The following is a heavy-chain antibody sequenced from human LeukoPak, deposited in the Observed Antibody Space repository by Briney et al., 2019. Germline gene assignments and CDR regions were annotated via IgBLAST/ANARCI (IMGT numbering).Heavy chain of an antibody. CDR1: IGSISSGDHY. J-gene: IGHJ4*02. V-gene: IGHV4-30-4*01. CDR3: ARGRGYGYGIDY. CDR2: LYNTGNP. D-gene: IGHD5-18*01. Sequence: SQTLSLTCTVSIGSISSGDHYWSWIRQPPGKGLEYIAYLYNTGNPYYNPSLKSRVTISADTSKNQFSLKLSSVTAADTAVYYCARGRGYGYGIDYWSQGTLVTVSS.